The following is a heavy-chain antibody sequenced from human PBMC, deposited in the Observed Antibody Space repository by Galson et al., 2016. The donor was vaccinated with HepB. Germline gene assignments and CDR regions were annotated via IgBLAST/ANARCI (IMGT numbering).Heavy chain of an antibody. CDR3: ARDGFPGFGSFFDY. CDR2: VDHRGTT. D-gene: IGHD3-10*01. J-gene: IGHJ4*01. V-gene: IGHV4-34*01. CDR1: GESLSGYF. Sequence: ETLSLTCTVSGESLSGYFWSWIRQPPGKGLGWIGEVDHRGTTYYDPSLESRVTISADTSKNQFSLNLSSVTAADTAVYFCARDGFPGFGSFFDYWGHGALVTVSS.